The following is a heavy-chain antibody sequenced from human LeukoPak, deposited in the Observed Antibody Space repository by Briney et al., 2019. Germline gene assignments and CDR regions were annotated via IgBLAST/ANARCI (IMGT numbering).Heavy chain of an antibody. CDR3: ARERSAVTDYFSPRPFDY. CDR2: IDPSGGSA. Sequence: ASVKVSCKASGYTFTSYYMHWVRQAPGQGPEWMGVIDPSGGSASYAQKFQGRVTMTRDTSTSTVYMELSSLRSEDTAVYYCARERSAVTDYFSPRPFDYWGQGTLVTVSS. CDR1: GYTFTSYY. J-gene: IGHJ4*02. D-gene: IGHD2/OR15-2a*01. V-gene: IGHV1-46*01.